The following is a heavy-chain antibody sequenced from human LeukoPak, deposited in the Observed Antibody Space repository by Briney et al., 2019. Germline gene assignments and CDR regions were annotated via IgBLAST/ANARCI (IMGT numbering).Heavy chain of an antibody. D-gene: IGHD6-19*01. V-gene: IGHV4-59*11. Sequence: SETLSLTCTVSGGFINSHYWSWIRQPPGQGLEWIGYIYYSGSTNYNPSLKSRVTISLDTSENQFSLNLSSVTPADTALYFCARDVGEVTGTHFDYWGQGTLVTVSS. CDR3: ARDVGEVTGTHFDY. J-gene: IGHJ4*02. CDR1: GGFINSHY. CDR2: IYYSGST.